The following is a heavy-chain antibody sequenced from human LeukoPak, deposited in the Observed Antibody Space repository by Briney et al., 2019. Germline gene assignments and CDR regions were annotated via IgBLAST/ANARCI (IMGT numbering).Heavy chain of an antibody. CDR2: ISYGGNEK. D-gene: IGHD5-24*01. J-gene: IGHJ4*02. Sequence: PGGSLRLSCAASGFTFSSYAMSWVRQAPGKGLEWAAVISYGGNEKYYADSVKGRFTISRDNSKNTLYLQMNSLRTEDTAVYYCAKVAEMATTTGYFDYWGQGTLVTVYS. V-gene: IGHV3-30*18. CDR3: AKVAEMATTTGYFDY. CDR1: GFTFSSYA.